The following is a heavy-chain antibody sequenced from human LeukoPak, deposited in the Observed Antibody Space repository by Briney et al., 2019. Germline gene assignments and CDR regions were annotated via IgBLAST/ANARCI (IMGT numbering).Heavy chain of an antibody. D-gene: IGHD5-18*01. CDR2: ISYDGSNK. Sequence: PGRSLRLSCAASGFTFSSYGMHWVRQAPGKGLEWVAVISYDGSNKYYADSVKGRFTISRDNSKNTLYLQMNSLRAEDTAVYYCAKVLEGYSYGYENVIDYWGQGTLVTVSS. V-gene: IGHV3-30*18. CDR3: AKVLEGYSYGYENVIDY. J-gene: IGHJ4*02. CDR1: GFTFSSYG.